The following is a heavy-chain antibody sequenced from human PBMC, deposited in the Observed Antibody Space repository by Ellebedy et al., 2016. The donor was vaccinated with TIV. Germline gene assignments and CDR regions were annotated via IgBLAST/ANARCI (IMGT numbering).Heavy chain of an antibody. CDR1: GFTFSNYV. V-gene: IGHV3-23*01. D-gene: IGHD4-17*01. Sequence: GGSLRLXXTASGFTFSNYVMSWVRQAPGKGLKWVSGISRTDDSTYYAASVKGRFTISRDDPKSTLHLQMNNLRAEDTAVYYCAKDRDDAGDFVFDSWGQGTLVTVSS. J-gene: IGHJ4*02. CDR2: ISRTDDST. CDR3: AKDRDDAGDFVFDS.